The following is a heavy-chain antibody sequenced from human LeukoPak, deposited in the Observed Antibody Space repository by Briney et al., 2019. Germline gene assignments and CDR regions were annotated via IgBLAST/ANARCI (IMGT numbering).Heavy chain of an antibody. D-gene: IGHD3-3*01. CDR2: IRHDGSSE. J-gene: IGHJ5*02. V-gene: IGHV3-30*02. Sequence: GGSLRLSCAASGFTFNTYAMHWVRRAPGKGLEWVAFIRHDGSSEYYADSVKGRFIISRDRSGNTLYLQMKSLRPEDTAIYYCARHNTRFLERLPALGSWGQGTLVTVSS. CDR3: ARHNTRFLERLPALGS. CDR1: GFTFNTYA.